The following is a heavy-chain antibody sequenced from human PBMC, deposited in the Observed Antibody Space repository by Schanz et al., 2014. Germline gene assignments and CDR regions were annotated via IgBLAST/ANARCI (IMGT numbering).Heavy chain of an antibody. J-gene: IGHJ6*02. CDR1: GGSFIYYG. CDR3: ASALTTWGGMDV. D-gene: IGHD4-4*01. Sequence: QVQLVQSGAEVKKPGSSVKVSCKASGGSFIYYGISWVRQAPGQGLEWMGRIIPILSVENYAQKFQGRVTMTRDTSTSTVYIELSSLRSEDTAVYYCASALTTWGGMDVWGQGTTVTVS. V-gene: IGHV1-69*04. CDR2: IIPILSVE.